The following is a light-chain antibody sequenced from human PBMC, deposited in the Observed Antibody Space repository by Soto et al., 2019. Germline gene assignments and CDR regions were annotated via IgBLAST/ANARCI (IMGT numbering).Light chain of an antibody. CDR3: QQYGSSPPIT. Sequence: LVGRSLPQGKKATRSCMAIPTVSSSYLVWYQQKPGQVPRLLIYGASSRATGIPDRFSGSGSGTDFTLTISRLEPEDFAVYYCQQYGSSPPITFGQGTRLEIK. CDR2: GAS. V-gene: IGKV3-20*01. CDR1: PTVSSSY. J-gene: IGKJ5*01.